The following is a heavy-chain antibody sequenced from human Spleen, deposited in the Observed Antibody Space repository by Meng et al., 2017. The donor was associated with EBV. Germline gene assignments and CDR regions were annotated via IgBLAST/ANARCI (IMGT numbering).Heavy chain of an antibody. J-gene: IGHJ5*02. CDR3: ARLRDVVMTSSRGFRARRWFDL. Sequence: QVQLQESGPRVVKPSETLSLTCSVSGVSLRDSNYYWAWLRQPPGKTLEWIGSIYYSGSTYYNPSLKSRVSISIDTSENQFALKMMSVTAADTAVYYCARLRDVVMTSSRGFRARRWFDLWGHGSLVTVSS. D-gene: IGHD3-22*01. CDR2: IYYSGST. CDR1: GVSLRDSNYY. V-gene: IGHV4-39*01.